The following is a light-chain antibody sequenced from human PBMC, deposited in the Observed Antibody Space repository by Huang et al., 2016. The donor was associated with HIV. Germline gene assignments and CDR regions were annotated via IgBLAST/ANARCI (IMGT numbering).Light chain of an antibody. V-gene: IGKV3-20*01. CDR3: HQYGSSPRGT. J-gene: IGKJ2*02. CDR2: GAS. CDR1: ESVSSSY. Sequence: EIVLTQSPGTLSLSPGEGVTLSCRASESVSSSYFALYQQKTGQAPRLLIYGASRRATGIPDRFSGSGSGTAFTLTIDRLEPEDFAVYYCHQYGSSPRGTFGQGTRLEIK.